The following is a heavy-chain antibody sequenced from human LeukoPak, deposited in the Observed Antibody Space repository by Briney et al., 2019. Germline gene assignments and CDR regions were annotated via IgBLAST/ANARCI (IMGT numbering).Heavy chain of an antibody. Sequence: GGSLRLSCAASGFTFSTYWMTWIRQAPGKGPEWVANIKQDGSEKYYVDSVKGRFTISRDNAKNSLYLETNNLRVEDTAVYYCARLSPVTMISVSYWYFDLWGRGTLVTVSS. CDR3: ARLSPVTMISVSYWYFDL. D-gene: IGHD3-22*01. CDR1: GFTFSTYW. CDR2: IKQDGSEK. J-gene: IGHJ2*01. V-gene: IGHV3-7*01.